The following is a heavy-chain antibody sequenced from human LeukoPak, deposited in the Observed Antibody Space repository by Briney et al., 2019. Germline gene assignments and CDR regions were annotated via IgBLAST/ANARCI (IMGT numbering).Heavy chain of an antibody. V-gene: IGHV3-33*01. CDR3: ARNQIAATGTKWMDY. D-gene: IGHD6-13*01. Sequence: GRSLRLSCAASGFTFNSYGMHWVRQAPGKGLEWVAGIWSDGSTKKYADYVKGRFSISRDNSKNTLYLQMNSLRAEDTAVYYCARNQIAATGTKWMDYWGQGTLVTVSS. CDR2: IWSDGSTK. J-gene: IGHJ4*02. CDR1: GFTFNSYG.